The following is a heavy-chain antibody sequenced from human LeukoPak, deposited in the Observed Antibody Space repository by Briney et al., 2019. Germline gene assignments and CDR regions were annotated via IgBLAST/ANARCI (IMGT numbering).Heavy chain of an antibody. CDR2: IWHDGSTK. D-gene: IGHD4-11*01. V-gene: IGHV3-33*01. CDR3: VTMTTVNAFDM. J-gene: IGHJ3*02. Sequence: GGPRRPSGPASGLTLGGYAMHWFRRAPGKGLDWLAVIWHDGSTKDYVDSVKGRFTISRDNSKNTLFLQMNSLRAEDTAVYYCVTMTTVNAFDMWGQGTMVTVSS. CDR1: GLTLGGYA.